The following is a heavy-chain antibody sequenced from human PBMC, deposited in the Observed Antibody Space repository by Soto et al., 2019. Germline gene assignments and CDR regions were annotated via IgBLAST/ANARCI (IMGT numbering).Heavy chain of an antibody. CDR1: GYTFTSYD. D-gene: IGHD3-10*01. CDR2: MNPNRGNT. J-gene: IGHJ5*02. CDR3: VRMQMGYYYGSGSYYNKVLDH. Sequence: ASVKVSCKASGYTFTSYDINWVRQATGQGLEWMGWMNPNRGNTRYAQNFQGRVTMTRNTSISTAYMELSSLRSEDTAVYYCVRMQMGYYYGSGSYYNKVLDHRGPGTLVTVSS. V-gene: IGHV1-8*01.